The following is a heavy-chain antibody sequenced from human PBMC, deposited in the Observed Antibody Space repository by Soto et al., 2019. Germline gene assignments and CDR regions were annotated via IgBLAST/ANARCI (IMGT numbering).Heavy chain of an antibody. J-gene: IGHJ6*02. CDR3: AKDPVRQHGRAAGIYYYYGMDV. CDR1: GFTFSSYG. V-gene: IGHV3-30*18. Sequence: GGSLRLSCAASGFTFSSYGMHWVRQAPGKGLEWVAVISYDGSNKYYADSVKGRFTISRDNSKNTLYLQMNSLRAEDTAVYYCAKDPVRQHGRAAGIYYYYGMDVWGQGTTVTVSS. CDR2: ISYDGSNK. D-gene: IGHD6-13*01.